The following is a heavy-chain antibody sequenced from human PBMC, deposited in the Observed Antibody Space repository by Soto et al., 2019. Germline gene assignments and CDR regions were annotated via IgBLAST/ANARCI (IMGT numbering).Heavy chain of an antibody. Sequence: QVQLVQSGAEVKKPGSSVKVSCKASGGTFSSYTISWVRQAPGQGLEWMGRIIPILGIANYAQKFQGRVTITADKSTSTAYRELSSLRSEDTAVYYCGRELRAKLRDAFDIWGQGTMVTVSS. D-gene: IGHD1-1*01. J-gene: IGHJ3*02. V-gene: IGHV1-69*08. CDR2: IIPILGIA. CDR1: GGTFSSYT. CDR3: GRELRAKLRDAFDI.